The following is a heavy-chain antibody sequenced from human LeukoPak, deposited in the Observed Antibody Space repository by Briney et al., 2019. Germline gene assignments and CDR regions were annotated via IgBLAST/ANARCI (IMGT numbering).Heavy chain of an antibody. CDR2: ISSSSSYI. J-gene: IGHJ3*02. V-gene: IGHV3-21*01. D-gene: IGHD6-6*01. CDR3: ARVRGSPDAFDI. Sequence: GGSLRLSCAASGFTFSSYSMNWVRQAPGKGLEWVSSISSSSSYIHYADSVKGRFTISRDNAKNSLYLQMNSLRAEDTAVYYCARVRGSPDAFDIWGQGTMVTVSS. CDR1: GFTFSSYS.